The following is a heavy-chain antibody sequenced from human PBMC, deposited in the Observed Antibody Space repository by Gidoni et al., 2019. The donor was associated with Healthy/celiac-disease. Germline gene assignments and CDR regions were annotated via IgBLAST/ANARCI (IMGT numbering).Heavy chain of an antibody. CDR1: GGSIGTYY. Sequence: QVQLQESGPGLVKPSETLSLTCIASGGSIGTYYWSWIRQPPGKGLEWIAYIFSSGTTNYNPSLKSRVTISLDTAKNQISLKLSSVTAADTAVYYCARWHGLGFDGMDVWGQGTTVTVSS. CDR2: IFSSGTT. CDR3: ARWHGLGFDGMDV. D-gene: IGHD3-10*01. J-gene: IGHJ6*02. V-gene: IGHV4-59*01.